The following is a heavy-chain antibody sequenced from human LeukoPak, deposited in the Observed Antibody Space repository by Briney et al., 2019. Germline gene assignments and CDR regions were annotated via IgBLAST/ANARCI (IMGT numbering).Heavy chain of an antibody. Sequence: DSVKVSCKASGYTFSGTGWYLYWLRQAPGQGLECMGWIHPSNGDTAYAQKFEGRVAMTRDTSISTAYMELRRLRPDDTAVYFCARDGPAQMVDLDYWGQGTLVTVSS. CDR2: IHPSNGDT. CDR1: GYTFSGTGWY. CDR3: ARDGPAQMVDLDY. D-gene: IGHD3-10*01. J-gene: IGHJ4*02. V-gene: IGHV1-2*02.